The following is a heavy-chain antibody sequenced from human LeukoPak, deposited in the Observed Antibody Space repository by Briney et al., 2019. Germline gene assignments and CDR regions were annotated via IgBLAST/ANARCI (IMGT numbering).Heavy chain of an antibody. CDR2: IYYSGST. J-gene: IGHJ4*02. CDR3: ASSRGGGLSMDFDY. D-gene: IGHD3-10*01. V-gene: IGHV4-59*01. CDR1: GGSISSYY. Sequence: PSETLPLTCTVSGGSISSYYWSWIRQPPGKGLEWIGYIYYSGSTNYNPSLKSRVTISVDTSKNQFSLKLSSVTAADTAVYYCASSRGGGLSMDFDYWGQGTLVTVSS.